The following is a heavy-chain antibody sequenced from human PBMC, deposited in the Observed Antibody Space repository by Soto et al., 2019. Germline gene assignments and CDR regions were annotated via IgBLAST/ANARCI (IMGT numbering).Heavy chain of an antibody. D-gene: IGHD3-3*02. V-gene: IGHV3-30-3*02. Sequence: PGGSLRLSCAASGFTFSSYAMHWVRQAPGKGLDWVAFISYDGSINYYADSVKGRFTISRDNSQNTLFLQMNSLRAEDTAVYSCAKSRRLAAGYYGMDVWGQGTTVTVSS. J-gene: IGHJ6*02. CDR1: GFTFSSYA. CDR2: ISYDGSIN. CDR3: AKSRRLAAGYYGMDV.